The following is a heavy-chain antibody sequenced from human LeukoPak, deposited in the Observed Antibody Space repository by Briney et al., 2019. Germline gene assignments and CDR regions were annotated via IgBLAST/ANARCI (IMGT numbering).Heavy chain of an antibody. D-gene: IGHD6-13*01. V-gene: IGHV3-30*18. CDR3: AKGGIAAAALDY. Sequence: TGGSLRLSCTASGFTLSSYAMSWVRQAPGKGLEWVAVISYDGSNKYYADSVKGRFTISRDNSKNTLYLQMNSLRAEDTAVYYCAKGGIAAAALDYWGQGTLVTVSS. J-gene: IGHJ4*02. CDR2: ISYDGSNK. CDR1: GFTLSSYA.